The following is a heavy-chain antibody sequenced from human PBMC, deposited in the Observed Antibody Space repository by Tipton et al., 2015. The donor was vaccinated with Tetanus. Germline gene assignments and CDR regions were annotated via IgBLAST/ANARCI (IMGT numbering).Heavy chain of an antibody. CDR1: GYIFNNYW. CDR3: ARAHCTDGVCNFDF. Sequence: MQLVQSGGEVKKPGESLKISCKGSGYIFNNYWIGWVRQKPGKGLEWMGIIYPGDSDPRYSPSFQGRVTISVDKSINTAYLRWSSLKASDTSMFYCARAHCTDGVCNFDFWGQGALVTVAS. V-gene: IGHV5-51*01. D-gene: IGHD2-8*01. J-gene: IGHJ4*02. CDR2: IYPGDSDP.